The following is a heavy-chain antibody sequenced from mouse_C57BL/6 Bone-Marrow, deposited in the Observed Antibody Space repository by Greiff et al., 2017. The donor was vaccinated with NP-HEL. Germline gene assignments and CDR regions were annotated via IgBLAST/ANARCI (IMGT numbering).Heavy chain of an antibody. J-gene: IGHJ3*01. CDR1: GFSLTSYG. Sequence: QVQLKESGPGLVQPSQSLSITCTVSGFSLTSYGVHWVRQSPGKGLEWLGVIWSGGSTDYNAAFISRLSISKDKTKSQVFFKMNSLQADDTAIYYCARNGHYYGSSPLAYWGQGTLVTVSA. V-gene: IGHV2-2*01. D-gene: IGHD1-1*01. CDR3: ARNGHYYGSSPLAY. CDR2: IWSGGST.